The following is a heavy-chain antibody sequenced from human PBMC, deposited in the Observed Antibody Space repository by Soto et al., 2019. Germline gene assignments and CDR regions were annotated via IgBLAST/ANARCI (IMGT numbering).Heavy chain of an antibody. Sequence: PGGSLRLSCAASGFTFSNAWMNWVRQAPGKGLEWVGRIKSKTDGGTTDYAAPVKGRFTISRDDSKNTLYLQMNSLKTEDTAVYYCTRFTIFGVVAEREDFDYWGQGTLVTVSS. CDR1: GFTFSNAW. J-gene: IGHJ4*02. V-gene: IGHV3-15*07. D-gene: IGHD3-3*01. CDR2: IKSKTDGGTT. CDR3: TRFTIFGVVAEREDFDY.